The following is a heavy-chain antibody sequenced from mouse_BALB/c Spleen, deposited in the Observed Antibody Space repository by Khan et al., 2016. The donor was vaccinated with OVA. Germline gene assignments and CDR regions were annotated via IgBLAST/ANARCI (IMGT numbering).Heavy chain of an antibody. CDR3: ARKNGSDFDY. CDR1: GYSFTGYF. CDR2: INPHIGET. D-gene: IGHD1-1*01. J-gene: IGHJ2*01. Sequence: MQLEESGPELVKPGASVKISCKASGYSFTGYFMNWVMQSHGKSLEWIGRINPHIGETFYNQKFKDKATLTVDASSRTAHMELRSMASEDSAVYYCARKNGSDFDYWGQGTTLTVSS. V-gene: IGHV1-20*02.